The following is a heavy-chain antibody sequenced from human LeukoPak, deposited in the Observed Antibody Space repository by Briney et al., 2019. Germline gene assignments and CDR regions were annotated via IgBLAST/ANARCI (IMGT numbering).Heavy chain of an antibody. J-gene: IGHJ4*02. V-gene: IGHV3-53*01. CDR2: IYPGGST. CDR3: AREAIVGAITAGYYFDY. CDR1: GITVSTNY. D-gene: IGHD1-26*01. Sequence: TGGSLRLSCAASGITVSTNYMSWVRQAPGKGLEWVSIIYPGGSTYYADSVRGRFTISRDSSKNTLYLQMNSLRAEDTAVYYCAREAIVGAITAGYYFDYWGQGTLVTVSS.